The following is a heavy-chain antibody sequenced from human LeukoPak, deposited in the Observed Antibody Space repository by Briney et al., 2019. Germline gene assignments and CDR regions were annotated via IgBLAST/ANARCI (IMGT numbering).Heavy chain of an antibody. J-gene: IGHJ4*02. D-gene: IGHD1-26*01. Sequence: PSETLSLTCTVSGGSVTGYYWSWIRQPPGKGLEWIGYIHYSGSTNYNPSLKSRLTISVDTSKNQFSLRLSFVTAADTAVYYCARVLNSGYSDYWGQGTLVTVSA. V-gene: IGHV4-59*02. CDR2: IHYSGST. CDR1: GGSVTGYY. CDR3: ARVLNSGYSDY.